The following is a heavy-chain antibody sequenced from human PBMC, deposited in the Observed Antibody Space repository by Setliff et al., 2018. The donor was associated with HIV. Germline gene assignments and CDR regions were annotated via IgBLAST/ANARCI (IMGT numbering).Heavy chain of an antibody. D-gene: IGHD6-6*01. J-gene: IGHJ4*02. V-gene: IGHV1-18*01. CDR1: GYIFTRYG. CDR3: ARGQYSSSSGAFDY. CDR2: ISAYNGNT. Sequence: ASVKVSCKASGYIFTRYGISWVRQAPGQGLEWMGWISAYNGNTNYAEKLQGRVTITTDTSTSTGYMELRSLRSDDTAVYYCARGQYSSSSGAFDYWGQGTLVTVPQ.